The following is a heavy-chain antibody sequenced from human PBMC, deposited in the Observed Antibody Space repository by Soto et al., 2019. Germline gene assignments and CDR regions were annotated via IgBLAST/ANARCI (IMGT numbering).Heavy chain of an antibody. CDR2: ISAYNGNT. CDR1: GYTFTSYG. J-gene: IGHJ4*02. D-gene: IGHD3-3*02. CDR3: ARVEFLEWLPAHDY. Sequence: ASVKVPCKASGYTFTSYGISWVRQAPGQGLEWMGWISAYNGNTNYAQKLQDRVTMTTDTSTSTAYMELRSLRSDDTAVYYCARVEFLEWLPAHDYWGQGTLVTVSS. V-gene: IGHV1-18*04.